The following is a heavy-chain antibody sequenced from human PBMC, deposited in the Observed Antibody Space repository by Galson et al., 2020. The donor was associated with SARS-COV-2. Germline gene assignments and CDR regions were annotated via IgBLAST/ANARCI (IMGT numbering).Heavy chain of an antibody. V-gene: IGHV4-31*03. CDR2: IYYSGST. Sequence: SETLSLTCTVSGGSINSGGYYWSWIRQHPGKGLEWIGYIYYSGSTYYNPSLKSRVTISVDTSKNQFSLKLSSVTAADTAVYYCARARITMIVVVTAFDYWGQGTLVTVSS. D-gene: IGHD3-22*01. CDR3: ARARITMIVVVTAFDY. J-gene: IGHJ4*02. CDR1: GGSINSGGYY.